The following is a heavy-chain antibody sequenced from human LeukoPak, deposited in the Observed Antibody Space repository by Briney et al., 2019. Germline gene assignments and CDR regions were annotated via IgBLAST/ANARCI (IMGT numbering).Heavy chain of an antibody. Sequence: SGGSLRLSCAASGFNFSSYWLHWVRQVPGKGLVWVSGINSHGSSTGYADSVKGRFTISRDNAKNTLHLQMNSLRAEDTAVYYCVRLTGAEFDYWGQGTLVTVSS. CDR3: VRLTGAEFDY. CDR2: INSHGSST. J-gene: IGHJ4*02. D-gene: IGHD7-27*01. CDR1: GFNFSSYW. V-gene: IGHV3-74*01.